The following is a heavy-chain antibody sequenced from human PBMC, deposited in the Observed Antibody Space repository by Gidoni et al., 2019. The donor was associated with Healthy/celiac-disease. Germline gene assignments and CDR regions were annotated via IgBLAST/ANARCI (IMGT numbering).Heavy chain of an antibody. CDR1: GGSISSSNW. CDR2: IYHSGST. J-gene: IGHJ3*02. CDR3: ARPFDYGDYPDAFDI. Sequence: QVQLQESGPGLVKPSGTLSLTCAVSGGSISSSNWWSWVRQPPGKGLEWIGEIYHSGSTNSNPSLKSRVTISVDKSKNQFSLKLSSVTAADTAVYYCARPFDYGDYPDAFDIWGQGTMVTVSS. D-gene: IGHD4-17*01. V-gene: IGHV4-4*02.